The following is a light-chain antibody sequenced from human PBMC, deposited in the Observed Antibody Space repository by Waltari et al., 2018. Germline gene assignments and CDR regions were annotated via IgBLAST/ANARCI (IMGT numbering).Light chain of an antibody. Sequence: VLTQPPSVAGAPGQRITISCTGTSSNNVAGYDVLCYLQLPGTAPQLLILCNNNRPSGVPYRCSAGKSDTSASLAITALQPDDEADYYCQSYDSSLSGVVFGGGTKLTVL. J-gene: IGLJ2*01. CDR3: QSYDSSLSGVV. CDR2: CNN. CDR1: SSNNVAGYD. V-gene: IGLV1-40*01.